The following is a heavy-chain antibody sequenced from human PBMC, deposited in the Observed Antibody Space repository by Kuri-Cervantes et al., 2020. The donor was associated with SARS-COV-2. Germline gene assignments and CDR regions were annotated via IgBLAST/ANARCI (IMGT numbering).Heavy chain of an antibody. CDR1: VYSISSGYY. CDR3: ARRGRITIFGVVTSFDY. V-gene: IGHV4-38-2*01. D-gene: IGHD3-3*01. Sequence: SQTLSLTCAVSVYSISSGYYWGWIRQPPGKGLEWIGSIYHSGSTYYNPSLKSRVTISVDTSKNQFSLKLSSVTAADTAVYYCARRGRITIFGVVTSFDYWGQGTLVTVSS. CDR2: IYHSGST. J-gene: IGHJ4*02.